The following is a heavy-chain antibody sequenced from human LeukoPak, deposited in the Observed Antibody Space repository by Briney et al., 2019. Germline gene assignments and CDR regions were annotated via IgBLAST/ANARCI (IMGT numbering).Heavy chain of an antibody. Sequence: GGSLRLSCAASGFTFSSYGMSWVRQAPGKGLEWVSAISGSGGSTYYANSVKGRFTISRDNSKNTLYLQMNSLRAEDTAVYYCAKVGVVVTETYYFDYWGQGTLVTVSS. CDR2: ISGSGGST. V-gene: IGHV3-23*01. CDR3: AKVGVVVTETYYFDY. CDR1: GFTFSSYG. J-gene: IGHJ4*02. D-gene: IGHD2-21*02.